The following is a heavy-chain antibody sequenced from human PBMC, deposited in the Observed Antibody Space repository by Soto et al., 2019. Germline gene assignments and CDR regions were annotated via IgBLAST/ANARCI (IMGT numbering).Heavy chain of an antibody. Sequence: EVQLVESGGGLVQPGGSLRLSCAASGFTFSNYWMDWVRQAPGKGLEWVANIKQDGSAIYYVDSVKGRFTISRDNGKNSLYPQMNSLRVEDTAVYYCASALAAPGGFWGQGTLVTVSS. CDR1: GFTFSNYW. CDR3: ASALAAPGGF. CDR2: IKQDGSAI. D-gene: IGHD6-13*01. J-gene: IGHJ4*02. V-gene: IGHV3-7*01.